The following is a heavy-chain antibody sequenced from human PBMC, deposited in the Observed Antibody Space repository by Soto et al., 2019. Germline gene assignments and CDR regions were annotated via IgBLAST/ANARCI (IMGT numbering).Heavy chain of an antibody. D-gene: IGHD6-6*01. CDR2: IYYSGST. V-gene: IGHV4-30-4*01. J-gene: IGHJ5*02. CDR1: GGSISSGDYY. CDR3: ARERPDGARLDP. Sequence: QVQLQESGPGLVKPSQTLSLTCTVSGGSISSGDYYWSWIRQPPGKGLEWIGYIYYSGSTYYSPSLKSRVXXXVXXSKNPFSLKLSSVTAADTAVYYCARERPDGARLDPWGQGTLVTVSS.